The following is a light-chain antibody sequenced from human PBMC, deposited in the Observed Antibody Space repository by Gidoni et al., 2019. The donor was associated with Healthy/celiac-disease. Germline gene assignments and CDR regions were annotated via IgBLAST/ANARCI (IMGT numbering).Light chain of an antibody. CDR2: GAS. CDR1: QSVSSSY. J-gene: IGKJ2*01. Sequence: EIVLTQSPGTLSLSQGERATLSCRASQSVSSSYLAWYQQKPSQAPRLLIYGASSRATGIPDRFSGSESGTDFTLTISRLEPEDFAVYYCQQYGSSPPYTFGQGTKLEIK. CDR3: QQYGSSPPYT. V-gene: IGKV3-20*01.